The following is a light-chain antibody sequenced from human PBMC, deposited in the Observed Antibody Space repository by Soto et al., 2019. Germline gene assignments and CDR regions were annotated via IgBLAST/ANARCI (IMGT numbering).Light chain of an antibody. Sequence: QSALTQPPSASGSPGQSVTISCTGTRSDVGRSDYVSWYQQHPGKAPKLIIYEVTKRPSGVPDRLSGSKSGNTASLTVSGLQAEDEAIYYCASKTTSSTVLFGGGTKLTVL. CDR2: EVT. V-gene: IGLV2-8*01. J-gene: IGLJ2*01. CDR1: RSDVGRSDY. CDR3: ASKTTSSTVL.